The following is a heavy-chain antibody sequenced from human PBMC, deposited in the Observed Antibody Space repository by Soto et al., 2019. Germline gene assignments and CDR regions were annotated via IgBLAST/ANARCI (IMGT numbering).Heavy chain of an antibody. CDR1: GGTFSSYA. D-gene: IGHD3-10*01. CDR3: ARALAYYYRSGSYYYNWFDP. Sequence: QVQLVQSGAEVKKPGSSVKVSCKASGGTFSSYAISWVRQAPGQGLEWMGGIIPIFGTANYAQKFQGRVTITADKSTSTAYMELSSLRSEDTAVYYCARALAYYYRSGSYYYNWFDPWGQGTLVTVSS. V-gene: IGHV1-69*06. J-gene: IGHJ5*02. CDR2: IIPIFGTA.